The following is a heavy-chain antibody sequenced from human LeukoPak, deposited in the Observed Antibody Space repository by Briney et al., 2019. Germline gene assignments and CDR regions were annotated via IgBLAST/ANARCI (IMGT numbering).Heavy chain of an antibody. J-gene: IGHJ4*02. CDR2: IYHRGST. CDR3: VRHCYASGSDPLCYFDY. D-gene: IGHD3-10*01. Sequence: PSETLSLTCTVSGGSISPYYWSWIRQPPGKGLEWIGYIYHRGSTNYNPSLKSRVTISIDTSKNQLSLKVSSVTAADTAVYYCVRHCYASGSDPLCYFDYWGQGTLVTVSS. V-gene: IGHV4-59*08. CDR1: GGSISPYY.